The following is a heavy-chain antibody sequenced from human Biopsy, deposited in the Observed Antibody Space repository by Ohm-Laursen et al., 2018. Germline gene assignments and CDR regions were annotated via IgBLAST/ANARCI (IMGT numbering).Heavy chain of an antibody. V-gene: IGHV4-59*01. J-gene: IGHJ4*02. D-gene: IGHD2/OR15-2a*01. CDR2: IHYTGST. CDR1: GGSISSYY. CDR3: ARGMRTTGWPYFDY. Sequence: SETLSLTCTVSGGSISSYYWSWIRQPPGKGLEWIGYIHYTGSTNYNPSLRSRVTMSVDTSKNQFSLRPNSVTAADTAVYYCARGMRTTGWPYFDYWGQGILVTVSS.